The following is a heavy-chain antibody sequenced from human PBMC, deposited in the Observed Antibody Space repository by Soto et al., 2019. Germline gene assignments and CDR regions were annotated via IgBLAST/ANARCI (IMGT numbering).Heavy chain of an antibody. V-gene: IGHV4-39*01. J-gene: IGHJ4*02. CDR3: ARLKEATVTQTDIDY. D-gene: IGHD4-17*01. CDR2: IYYSGST. CDR1: GGSINNYY. Sequence: SETLSLTCTVSGGSINNYYWGWIRQPPGKGLEWIGSIYYSGSTYYNPSLKSRVTISVDTSKNQFSLKLSSVTAADTAVYYCARLKEATVTQTDIDYWGQGTLVTVSS.